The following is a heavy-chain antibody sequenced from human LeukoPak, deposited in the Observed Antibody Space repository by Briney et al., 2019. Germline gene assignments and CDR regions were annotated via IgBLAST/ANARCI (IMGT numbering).Heavy chain of an antibody. V-gene: IGHV3-48*03. Sequence: PGGSLRLSCAASGFAFRTYEMNWVRQAPGQGLEWVSYISDSGETIYYADFVKGRFTISRDNAKNLEYLRMNSLRTEDTALYYCARDFDFDVWGQGTMATVSS. J-gene: IGHJ3*01. CDR2: ISDSGETI. CDR3: ARDFDFDV. CDR1: GFAFRTYE.